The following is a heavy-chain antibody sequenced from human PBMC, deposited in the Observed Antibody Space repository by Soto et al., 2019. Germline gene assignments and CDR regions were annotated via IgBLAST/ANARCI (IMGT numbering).Heavy chain of an antibody. CDR1: GFTFSNYW. V-gene: IGHV3-7*01. CDR3: ARGLYGSGSYSY. Sequence: EVQLVESGGGLVQPRGSLRLSCAASGFTFSNYWMSWVRQAPGKGLEWVANIQQDGSEKYYVDSVKGRFTISRDNAKNSLYMQVNSLRAEDTAVYYCARGLYGSGSYSYWGQGTLVTVSS. CDR2: IQQDGSEK. D-gene: IGHD3-10*01. J-gene: IGHJ4*02.